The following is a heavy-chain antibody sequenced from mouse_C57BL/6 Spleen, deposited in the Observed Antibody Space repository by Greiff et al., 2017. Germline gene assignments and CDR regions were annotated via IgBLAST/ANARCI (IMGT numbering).Heavy chain of an antibody. D-gene: IGHD1-1*01. Sequence: VQLQQSGAELVKPGASVKMSCKASGYTFTTYPIEWMKQNHGKSLEWIGNFHPYNDDTKYNEKFKGKATLTVETSSSTVYLERSRLTSDDSAVYYCARGYYGSSYMDYWGQGTSVTVSS. CDR2: FHPYNDDT. V-gene: IGHV1-47*01. CDR3: ARGYYGSSYMDY. J-gene: IGHJ4*01. CDR1: GYTFTTYP.